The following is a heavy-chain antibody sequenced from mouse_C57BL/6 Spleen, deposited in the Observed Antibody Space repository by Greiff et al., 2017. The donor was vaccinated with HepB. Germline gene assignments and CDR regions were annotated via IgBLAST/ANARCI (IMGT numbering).Heavy chain of an antibody. D-gene: IGHD2-5*01. Sequence: ESGPGLVKPSQSLSLTCSVPGYSITSGYYWNWIRQFPGNKLEWMGYISYDGSNNYNPSLKNRISITRDTSKNQFFLKLNSVTTEDTATYYWARDSNYGYFDYWGQGTTLTVSS. CDR2: ISYDGSN. J-gene: IGHJ2*01. V-gene: IGHV3-6*01. CDR1: GYSITSGYY. CDR3: ARDSNYGYFDY.